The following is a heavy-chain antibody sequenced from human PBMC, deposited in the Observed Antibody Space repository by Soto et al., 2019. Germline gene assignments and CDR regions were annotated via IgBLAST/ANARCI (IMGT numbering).Heavy chain of an antibody. Sequence: PGGSLRLSCAASGFTFSSYAMHWVRQAPGKGLEWVAVISYDGSNKYYADSVKGRFTISRDNSKNTLYLQMNSLRAEDTAVYYCAREIAVAGNDFDYWGQGTLVTVSS. CDR1: GFTFSSYA. CDR3: AREIAVAGNDFDY. CDR2: ISYDGSNK. D-gene: IGHD6-19*01. V-gene: IGHV3-30-3*01. J-gene: IGHJ4*02.